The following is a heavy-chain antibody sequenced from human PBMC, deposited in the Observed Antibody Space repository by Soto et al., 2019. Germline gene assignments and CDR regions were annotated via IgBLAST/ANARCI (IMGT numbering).Heavy chain of an antibody. CDR2: IYTSGST. V-gene: IGHV4-4*07. Sequence: QVQLQESGPGLVKPSETLSLTCTVSGGSISSYYWSWIRQSAGKGLEWIGRIYTSGSTNYNPSLKSRVTMSVDTSKNQFSLKLSSVTAADTAVYYCARGGLRLGELSLFDYWGQGTLVTVSS. J-gene: IGHJ4*02. CDR3: ARGGLRLGELSLFDY. CDR1: GGSISSYY. D-gene: IGHD3-16*02.